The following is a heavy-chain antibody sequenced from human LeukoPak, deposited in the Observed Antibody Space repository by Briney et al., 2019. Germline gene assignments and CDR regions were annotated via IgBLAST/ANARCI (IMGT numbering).Heavy chain of an antibody. Sequence: HPGGSLRLSCAASGFTFSSYAMHWVRQAPGKGLEWVAVISYDGSNKYYADSVKGRFTISRDNSKNTLYLQMNSLRAEDTAVYYCARDRSVTDNYFDYWGQGTLVTVSS. CDR2: ISYDGSNK. CDR3: ARDRSVTDNYFDY. CDR1: GFTFSSYA. J-gene: IGHJ4*02. D-gene: IGHD2-21*02. V-gene: IGHV3-30*04.